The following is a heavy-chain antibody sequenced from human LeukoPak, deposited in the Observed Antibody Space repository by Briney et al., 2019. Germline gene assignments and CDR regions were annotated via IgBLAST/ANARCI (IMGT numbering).Heavy chain of an antibody. D-gene: IGHD5-24*01. CDR2: ISSNGGST. CDR3: ARVAREDGYYYFDY. V-gene: IGHV3-64*01. CDR1: GFTFSSYA. J-gene: IGHJ4*02. Sequence: GGSLRLSCAASGFTFSSYAMHWVRQAPGKGLEYVSAISSNGGSTYYASSVKGRFTISRDNSKNTLYLQMGSLRAEDMAVYYCARVAREDGYYYFDYWGQGTLVTVSS.